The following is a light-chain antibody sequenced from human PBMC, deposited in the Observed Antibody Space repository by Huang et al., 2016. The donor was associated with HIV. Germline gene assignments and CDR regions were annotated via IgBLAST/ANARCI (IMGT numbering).Light chain of an antibody. V-gene: IGKV3-11*01. Sequence: EIVLTQSPATLSLSPGERATLSCRASQSVGIYLAWYQQKPGQAPRLLIYDTSNRATGSPARFSGSGSGTDFTLTISSLEPEDFAVYYCQQRSSNWPPEITFGQGTRLQIK. CDR1: QSVGIY. CDR3: QQRSSNWPPEIT. CDR2: DTS. J-gene: IGKJ5*01.